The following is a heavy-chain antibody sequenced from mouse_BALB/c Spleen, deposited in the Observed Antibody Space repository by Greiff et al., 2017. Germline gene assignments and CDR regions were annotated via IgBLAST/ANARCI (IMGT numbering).Heavy chain of an antibody. CDR1: GFNIKDYY. CDR2: IDPENGNT. V-gene: IGHV14-1*02. CDR3: ARSSGYGWFAY. Sequence: EVQRVESGAELVRPGALVKLSCKASGFNIKDYYMHWVKQRPEQGLEWIGWIDPENGNTIYDPKFQGKASITADTSSNTAYLQLSSLTSEDTAVYYCARSSGYGWFAYWGQGTLVTVSA. J-gene: IGHJ3*01. D-gene: IGHD2-2*01.